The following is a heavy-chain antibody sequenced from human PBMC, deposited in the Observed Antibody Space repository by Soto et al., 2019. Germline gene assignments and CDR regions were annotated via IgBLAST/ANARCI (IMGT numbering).Heavy chain of an antibody. CDR3: ARLYDFWSGYYYHLYYYGMDV. CDR2: IYYSGST. Sequence: PSETLSLTCTVSGGSISSSSYYWGWIRQPPGKGLEWIGSIYYSGSTYYNPSLKSRVTISVDTSKNQFSLKLSSVTAADTAVYYCARLYDFWSGYYYHLYYYGMDVWGQGTTVTVSS. D-gene: IGHD3-3*01. V-gene: IGHV4-39*01. CDR1: GGSISSSSYY. J-gene: IGHJ6*02.